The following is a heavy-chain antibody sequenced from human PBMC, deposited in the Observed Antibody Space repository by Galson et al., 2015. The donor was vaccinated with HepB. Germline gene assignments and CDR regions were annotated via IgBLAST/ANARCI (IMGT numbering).Heavy chain of an antibody. CDR2: ISNDGRKT. CDR1: GFSFSSYF. J-gene: IGHJ4*02. V-gene: IGHV3-74*03. CDR3: VGYKWKYPDY. Sequence: SLRLSCAASGFSFSSYFMYWVRQAPGKGPVWISRISNDGRKTAIADSVKGRFTISRDNAKNTLYLQMNSLRAEDTAVYYCVGYKWKYPDYWGRGTLVTVSS. D-gene: IGHD1-7*01.